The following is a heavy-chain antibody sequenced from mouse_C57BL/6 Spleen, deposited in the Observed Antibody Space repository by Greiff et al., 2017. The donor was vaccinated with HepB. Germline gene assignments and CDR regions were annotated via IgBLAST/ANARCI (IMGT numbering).Heavy chain of an antibody. J-gene: IGHJ4*01. V-gene: IGHV5-17*01. D-gene: IGHD1-1*01. CDR2: ISSGSSTI. Sequence: EVQLVESGGGLVKPGGSLKLSCAASGFTFSDYGMHWVRQAPEKGLEWVAYISSGSSTIYYADTVKGRFTISRDNAKNTLFLQMTSLRSEDTAMYYCARKTTVVDYYAMDYWGQGTSVTVSS. CDR1: GFTFSDYG. CDR3: ARKTTVVDYYAMDY.